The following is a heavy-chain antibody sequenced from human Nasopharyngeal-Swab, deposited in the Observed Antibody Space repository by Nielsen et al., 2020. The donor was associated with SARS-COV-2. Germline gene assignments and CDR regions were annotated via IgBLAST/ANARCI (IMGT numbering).Heavy chain of an antibody. D-gene: IGHD2-15*01. CDR2: IKQDGSEK. CDR3: ARDFSAPLLAFYYYYGMDV. CDR1: GFTFSSYW. V-gene: IGHV3-7*01. Sequence: GESLKISCAASGFTFSSYWMSWVRQAPGKGLEWVANIKQDGSEKYYVDSVKGRFTISRDNAKNSLYLQMNSLRAEDTAVYHCARDFSAPLLAFYYYYGMDVWGQGTTVTVSS. J-gene: IGHJ6*02.